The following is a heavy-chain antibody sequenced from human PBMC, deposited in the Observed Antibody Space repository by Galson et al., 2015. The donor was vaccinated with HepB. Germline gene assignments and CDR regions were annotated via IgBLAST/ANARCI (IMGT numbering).Heavy chain of an antibody. CDR2: INAGNGNT. V-gene: IGHV1-3*01. Sequence: SCKASGYTFTSYAMHWVRQAPGQRLEWMGWINAGNGNTKYSQKFQGRVTITRDTSASTAYMELSSLRSEDTAVYYCARSVAGTMYNWFDPWGQGTLVTVSS. J-gene: IGHJ5*02. D-gene: IGHD6-19*01. CDR1: GYTFTSYA. CDR3: ARSVAGTMYNWFDP.